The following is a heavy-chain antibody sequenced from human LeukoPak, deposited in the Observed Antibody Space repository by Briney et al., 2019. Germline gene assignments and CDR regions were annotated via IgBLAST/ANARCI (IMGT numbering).Heavy chain of an antibody. Sequence: SETLSLTCTVSGVSISSSNSYWGWIRQPPGKGLEWIGSIYYSGNTYYNPSLKSRVTISVDTSKNQFSLKLSSVTAADTAVYYCARVYNWNSSGLGAPRDWGRGTLVTVSS. J-gene: IGHJ4*02. D-gene: IGHD1-7*01. V-gene: IGHV4-39*07. CDR3: ARVYNWNSSGLGAPRD. CDR1: GVSISSSNSY. CDR2: IYYSGNT.